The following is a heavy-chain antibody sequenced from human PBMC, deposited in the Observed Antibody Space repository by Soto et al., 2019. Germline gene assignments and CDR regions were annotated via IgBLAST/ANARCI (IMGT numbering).Heavy chain of an antibody. CDR2: INPNSGGT. D-gene: IGHD3-22*01. CDR3: ARGYDSSGYYYSGGAFDI. Sequence: QVQLVQSGAEVKKPGASVKVSCKASGYTFTGYYMHWVRQAPGQGLEWMGWINPNSGGTNYAQKFQGWVTMTRDTSISTGYMELSRLRSDDTAVYYCARGYDSSGYYYSGGAFDIWGQGTMVTVSS. V-gene: IGHV1-2*04. CDR1: GYTFTGYY. J-gene: IGHJ3*02.